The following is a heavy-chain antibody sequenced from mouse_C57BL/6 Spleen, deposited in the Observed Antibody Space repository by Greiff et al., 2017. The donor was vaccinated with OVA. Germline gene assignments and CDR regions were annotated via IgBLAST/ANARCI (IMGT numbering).Heavy chain of an antibody. CDR1: GYSFTGYF. J-gene: IGHJ1*03. D-gene: IGHD1-1*01. V-gene: IGHV1-20*01. CDR2: INPYNGDT. CDR3: ARYGSSPYWYFDV. Sequence: EVQLVESGPELVKPGDSVKISCKASGYSFTGYFMNWVMQSHGKSLEWIGRINPYNGDTFYNQKFKGKATLTVDKSSSTAHMELRSLTSEDSAVYYCARYGSSPYWYFDVWGTGTTVTVSS.